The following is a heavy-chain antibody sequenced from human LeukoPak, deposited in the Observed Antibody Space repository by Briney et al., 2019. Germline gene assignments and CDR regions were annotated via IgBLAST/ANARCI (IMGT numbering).Heavy chain of an antibody. CDR1: GGSFSGYY. CDR2: INHSGST. CDR3: AGVGRIGSGYYYYYYMDV. Sequence: SETLSLTCAVYGGSFSGYYWSWIRQPPGEGLEWIGEINHSGSTNYNPSLKSRVTISVDTSKNQFSLKLSSVTAADRAVYYCAGVGRIGSGYYYYYYMDVWGKGTTVTVSS. V-gene: IGHV4-34*01. D-gene: IGHD1-26*01. J-gene: IGHJ6*03.